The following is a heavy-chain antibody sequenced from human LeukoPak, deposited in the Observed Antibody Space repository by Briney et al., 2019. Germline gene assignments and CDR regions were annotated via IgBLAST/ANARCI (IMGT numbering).Heavy chain of an antibody. V-gene: IGHV3-7*03. D-gene: IGHD5-24*01. Sequence: GGSLRLSCVASGFTFSSHWMTWVRQAPGEGLEWVANIKQDGSETYYADSVKGRFTISRDNSKNTLYLVMNSLRVDDTAVYYCAKAVDLATISVDIWGQGTMVTVSS. CDR1: GFTFSSHW. J-gene: IGHJ3*02. CDR2: IKQDGSET. CDR3: AKAVDLATISVDI.